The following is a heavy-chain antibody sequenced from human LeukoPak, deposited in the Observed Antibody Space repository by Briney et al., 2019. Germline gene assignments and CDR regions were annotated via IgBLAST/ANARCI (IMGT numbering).Heavy chain of an antibody. Sequence: GGSLRLSCAASGFTVSSYAMHWVRQAPGKGLEWVAVISYDGSNKYYADSVKGRFTISRDNSKNTLYLQMNSLRAEDTAVYYCAREGPNIAAAGMFDYWGQGTLVTVSS. J-gene: IGHJ4*02. V-gene: IGHV3-30*04. CDR1: GFTVSSYA. CDR3: AREGPNIAAAGMFDY. CDR2: ISYDGSNK. D-gene: IGHD6-13*01.